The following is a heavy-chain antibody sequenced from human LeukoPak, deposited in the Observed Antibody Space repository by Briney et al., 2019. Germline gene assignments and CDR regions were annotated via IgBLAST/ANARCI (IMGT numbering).Heavy chain of an antibody. D-gene: IGHD1-26*01. V-gene: IGHV3-33*01. CDR1: GFTFSSYG. CDR3: ARDHHKVGAPTSYYYGMDV. CDR2: IWYDGSNK. J-gene: IGHJ6*02. Sequence: GGSLGLSCAASGFTFSSYGMHWVRQAPGKGLEWVAVIWYDGSNKYYADSVKGRFTISRANSKNTLYLQMNSLRAEDTAVYYCARDHHKVGAPTSYYYGMDVWGQGTTVTVSS.